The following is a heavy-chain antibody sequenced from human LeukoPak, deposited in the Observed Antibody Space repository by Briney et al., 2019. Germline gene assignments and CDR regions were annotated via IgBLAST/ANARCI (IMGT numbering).Heavy chain of an antibody. CDR1: GFTFSSYW. J-gene: IGHJ4*02. CDR3: AKVLGMIQLWPTWDY. V-gene: IGHV3-23*01. D-gene: IGHD5-18*01. CDR2: ISGSGGST. Sequence: PGGSLRLSCAASGFTFSSYWMSWIRQAPGKGLEWVSAISGSGGSTYYADSVKGRFTISRDNSKNTLYLQMNSLRAEDTAVYYCAKVLGMIQLWPTWDYWGQGTLVTVSS.